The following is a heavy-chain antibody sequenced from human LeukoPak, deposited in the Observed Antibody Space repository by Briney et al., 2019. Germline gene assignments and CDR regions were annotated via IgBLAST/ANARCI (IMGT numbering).Heavy chain of an antibody. D-gene: IGHD1-20*01. CDR2: INPNVGVT. CDR3: ARVITGAVAYAY. CDR1: GYTFTDYF. Sequence: GASVNVSCKASGYTFTDYFIHWVRQAPGQGLEWMGWINPNVGVTSNAQNFQGRVTMTRDTSISTAYMELSRLRSDDTAVYYCARVITGAVAYAYWGQGTLVTVSS. V-gene: IGHV1-2*02. J-gene: IGHJ4*02.